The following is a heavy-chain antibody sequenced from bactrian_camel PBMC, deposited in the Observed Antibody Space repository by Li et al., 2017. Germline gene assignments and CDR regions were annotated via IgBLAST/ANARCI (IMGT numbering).Heavy chain of an antibody. D-gene: IGHD3*01. CDR3: AAGRAGCPIPPATTYDY. Sequence: QVQPVESGGGSVQAGGSLSLSCATRGYTRRSGCLAWFRQVPGKEREGVAMIYMIGGSTYYVDSVEGRFTISRDNAKNTVYLEMNNLKPEDTAVYYCAAGRAGCPIPPATTYDYYAQGTQVTVS. CDR2: IYMIGGST. J-gene: IGHJ4*01. V-gene: IGHV3-3*01. CDR1: GYTRRSGC.